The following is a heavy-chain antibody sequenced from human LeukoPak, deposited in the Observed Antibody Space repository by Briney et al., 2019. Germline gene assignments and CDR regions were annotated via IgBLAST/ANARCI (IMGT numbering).Heavy chain of an antibody. CDR1: GFTVSNTY. CDR2: IYSGGST. Sequence: GGSLRLSCAASGFTVSNTYVSWVRQAPGKGLEWLSVIYSGGSTYYPDSVKGRFTLSRDNSKNTLYLQMNSLRAEDTAVYYCARDVISSRWFSGFDYWGQGTLVTVSS. V-gene: IGHV3-53*01. D-gene: IGHD6-19*01. J-gene: IGHJ4*02. CDR3: ARDVISSRWFSGFDY.